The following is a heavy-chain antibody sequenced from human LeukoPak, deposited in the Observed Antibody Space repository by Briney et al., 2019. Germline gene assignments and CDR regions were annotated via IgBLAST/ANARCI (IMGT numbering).Heavy chain of an antibody. V-gene: IGHV3-30*03. Sequence: GGSLRLSCAASGFTFSSYGMHWVRQAPGKGLEWVAVISYDGSNKFYADSVKGRFTISRDNSKNTLFLQMNSLRAEDTAVYYCARSPAANTPFDYYLDSWGQGTLVAVSS. D-gene: IGHD2-2*01. CDR3: ARSPAANTPFDYYLDS. J-gene: IGHJ4*02. CDR2: ISYDGSNK. CDR1: GFTFSSYG.